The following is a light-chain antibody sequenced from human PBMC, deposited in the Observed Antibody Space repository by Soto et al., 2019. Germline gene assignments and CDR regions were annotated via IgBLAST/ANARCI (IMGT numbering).Light chain of an antibody. V-gene: IGLV2-8*01. Sequence: QSALTQPPSASGSPGQSVTISCTGTSSDVGGYNYVSWYQQHPGKAPKLMIYEVTKRPSGVPDRFSGSKSGNTASLNVSGLQAEDEADYYCCSYAGSSTYVFGTGTKVTVL. CDR1: SSDVGGYNY. CDR2: EVT. CDR3: CSYAGSSTYV. J-gene: IGLJ1*01.